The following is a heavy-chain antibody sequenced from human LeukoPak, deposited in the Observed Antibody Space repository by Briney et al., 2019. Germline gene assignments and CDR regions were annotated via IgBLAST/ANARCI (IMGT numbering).Heavy chain of an antibody. CDR1: GYTFTSYG. V-gene: IGHV1-18*04. Sequence: ASVKVSCKASGYTFTSYGISWVRQAPGQGLKWMGWISAYNGNTNYAQKLQGRVTMTTDTSTSTAYMELRSLRSEDTAVYYCARGALRIAAVDYYYYGMDVWGKGTTVTVSS. J-gene: IGHJ6*04. CDR2: ISAYNGNT. CDR3: ARGALRIAAVDYYYYGMDV. D-gene: IGHD6-13*01.